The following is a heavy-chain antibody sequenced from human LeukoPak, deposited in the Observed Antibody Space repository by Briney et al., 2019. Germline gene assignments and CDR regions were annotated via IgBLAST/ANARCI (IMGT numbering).Heavy chain of an antibody. Sequence: SVKVSCKASGGTFSSYAISWVRQAPGQGLEWMGRIIPILGIANYAQKFQGRVTITADKSTSTVYMELSSLRSEDTAVYYCAPYSSGFGYWGQGTLVTVSS. CDR3: APYSSGFGY. CDR2: IIPILGIA. CDR1: GGTFSSYA. D-gene: IGHD6-19*01. J-gene: IGHJ4*02. V-gene: IGHV1-69*04.